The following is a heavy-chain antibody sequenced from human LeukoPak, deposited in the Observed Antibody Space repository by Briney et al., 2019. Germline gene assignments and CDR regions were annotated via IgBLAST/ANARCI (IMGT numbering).Heavy chain of an antibody. Sequence: SGPALVQPPQPLTLTCTFSGFSLSTSGMCVSWIRQPPGKALEWLARIDWDDDKYYSTSLKTRLTISKDTSKNQVVLTMTNMDPVDTATYYCARIPAMGSSWYYFDYWGQGTLVTVSS. J-gene: IGHJ4*02. D-gene: IGHD6-13*01. V-gene: IGHV2-70*11. CDR3: ARIPAMGSSWYYFDY. CDR1: GFSLSTSGMC. CDR2: IDWDDDK.